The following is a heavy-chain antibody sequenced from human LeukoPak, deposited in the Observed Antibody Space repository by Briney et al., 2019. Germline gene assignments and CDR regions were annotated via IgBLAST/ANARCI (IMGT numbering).Heavy chain of an antibody. CDR3: ARHRKGSGHLAVDY. J-gene: IGHJ4*02. V-gene: IGHV4-39*01. CDR2: IYYSGST. Sequence: YPSETLSLTCTVSGGSISSSSYYWGWIRQSPGKGLEWIGSIYYSGSTYYNPSLKSRVTISVDTSKNQFSLKLSSVTAADTAVYYCARHRKGSGHLAVDYWGQGTLVTVSS. D-gene: IGHD2-8*02. CDR1: GGSISSSSYY.